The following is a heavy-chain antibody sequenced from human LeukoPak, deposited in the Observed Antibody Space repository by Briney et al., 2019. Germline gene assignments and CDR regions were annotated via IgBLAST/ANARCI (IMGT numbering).Heavy chain of an antibody. D-gene: IGHD6-19*01. CDR3: ARVPGYSSGWYWYFDL. CDR2: IYYSGST. V-gene: IGHV4-59*01. CDR1: GGSISSYY. J-gene: IGHJ2*01. Sequence: PSETLSLTCTVSGGSISSYYWSWIRQPPGKGLEWIGYIYYSGSTNYNPSLKSRVTISVNTSKNQFFLKLSSVTAADTAVYYCARVPGYSSGWYWYFDLWGRGTLVTVSS.